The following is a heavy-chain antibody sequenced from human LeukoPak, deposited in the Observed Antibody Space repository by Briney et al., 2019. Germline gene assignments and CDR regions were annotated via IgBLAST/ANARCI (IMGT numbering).Heavy chain of an antibody. D-gene: IGHD1-7*01. J-gene: IGHJ4*02. V-gene: IGHV3-43*02. CDR1: GFTFDDYA. CDR2: ISADGGTT. Sequence: GGSLRLPCAASGFTFDDYAIHWVRQAPGKGLEWVSLISADGGTTYYADSVKGRFTISRDNGKNSLYLQMNSLRTEDTALYYCAGYNWNYYFDYWGQGTLVTVSS. CDR3: AGYNWNYYFDY.